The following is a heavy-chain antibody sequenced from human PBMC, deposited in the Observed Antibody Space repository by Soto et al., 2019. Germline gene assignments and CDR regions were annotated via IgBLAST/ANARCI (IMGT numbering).Heavy chain of an antibody. V-gene: IGHV1-69*13. CDR1: GGTFSSYA. J-gene: IGHJ4*02. D-gene: IGHD2-2*01. Sequence: ASVKVSCKASGGTFSSYAISWVRQAPGQGLEWMGGIIPIFGTANYAQKFQGRVTITADESTSTAYMELSSLRSEDTAVYYCAREICSSTSCYQNYWGQGTLVTVSS. CDR2: IIPIFGTA. CDR3: AREICSSTSCYQNY.